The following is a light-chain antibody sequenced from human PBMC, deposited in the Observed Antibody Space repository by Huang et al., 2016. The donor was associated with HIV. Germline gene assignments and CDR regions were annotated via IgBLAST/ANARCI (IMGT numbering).Light chain of an antibody. Sequence: EIVMTQSPATLSVSPGERATLSCRASQNVRNNVAWYQQKPGQAPSLLIYGASTRATDIPARFSGSGSGTEFTLTISSLQSEDFAVYYCQQYNDWPRTFGQGTKLEIK. J-gene: IGKJ2*01. CDR3: QQYNDWPRT. V-gene: IGKV3-15*01. CDR2: GAS. CDR1: QNVRNN.